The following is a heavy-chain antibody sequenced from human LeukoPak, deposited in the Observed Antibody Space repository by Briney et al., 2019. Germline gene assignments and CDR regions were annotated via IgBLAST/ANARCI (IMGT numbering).Heavy chain of an antibody. J-gene: IGHJ6*03. V-gene: IGHV1-2*02. CDR1: GYTFTGYY. Sequence: GASVKVSCKASGYTFTGYYLHWVRQAPGQGLEWMGWINPGGGGAKYAQNFQGRVIITTDTSISTAYMELSSLRSDDTAVYYCARSSPPTYYHFYYYMDVWGKGSTVTVSS. CDR2: INPGGGGA. CDR3: ARSSPPTYYHFYYYMDV. D-gene: IGHD6-13*01.